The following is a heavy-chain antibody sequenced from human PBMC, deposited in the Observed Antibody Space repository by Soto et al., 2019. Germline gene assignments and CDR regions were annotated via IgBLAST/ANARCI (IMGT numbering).Heavy chain of an antibody. V-gene: IGHV4-61*01. CDR1: GGSVSSGSYS. CDR2: IYYSGST. CDR3: ARASVTMIVVVNGFDP. Sequence: AAETLSLTCTVSGGSVSSGSYSWSWILQPPGKGLEWIGYIYYSGSTNYNPSLKSRVTISVDTSKNQFSLKLSSVTAADMAVYYCARASVTMIVVVNGFDPWGQGTLVTVSS. D-gene: IGHD3-22*01. J-gene: IGHJ5*02.